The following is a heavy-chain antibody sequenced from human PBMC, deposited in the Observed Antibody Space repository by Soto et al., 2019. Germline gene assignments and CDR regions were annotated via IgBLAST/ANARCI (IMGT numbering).Heavy chain of an antibody. Sequence: GESLKISCKGSGYSFTIYWIGWVRQMPGKGLEWMGIIYPGDSDTRYSPSFQGQVTISADKSISTAYLQWSSLKASDTAMYYCARLRSYDSSGCNYYYYGMDVWGQGTTVTVSS. J-gene: IGHJ6*02. D-gene: IGHD3-22*01. CDR2: IYPGDSDT. CDR1: GYSFTIYW. CDR3: ARLRSYDSSGCNYYYYGMDV. V-gene: IGHV5-51*01.